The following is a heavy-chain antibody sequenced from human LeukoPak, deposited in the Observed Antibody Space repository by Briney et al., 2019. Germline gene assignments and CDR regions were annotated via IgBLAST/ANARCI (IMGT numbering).Heavy chain of an antibody. CDR2: INPNSGGT. J-gene: IGHJ6*03. Sequence: ASVKVSCKASGYTFTGYYMHWVRQAPGQGLEWMRWINPNSGGTNYAQKFQGRVTMTRDTSISTAYMELSRLRSDDTAVYYCARAHYYYYYMDVWGKGTTVTISS. CDR1: GYTFTGYY. V-gene: IGHV1-2*02. CDR3: ARAHYYYYYMDV.